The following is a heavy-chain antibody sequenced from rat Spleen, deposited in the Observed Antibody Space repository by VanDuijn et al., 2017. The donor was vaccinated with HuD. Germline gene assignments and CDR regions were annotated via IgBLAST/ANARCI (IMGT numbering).Heavy chain of an antibody. V-gene: IGHV5-20*01. J-gene: IGHJ2*01. Sequence: EVQLVESGGGLVQPGRSMKLSCAASGFTFSNYGMAWVRQAPKKGLEWVAYISYDGGSTYYRDPVKGRFTISRDNAKSTLYLQMDSLRSEDTATYYCTSTPYWGQGVMVTVSS. CDR1: GFTFSNYG. CDR2: ISYDGGST. CDR3: TSTPY.